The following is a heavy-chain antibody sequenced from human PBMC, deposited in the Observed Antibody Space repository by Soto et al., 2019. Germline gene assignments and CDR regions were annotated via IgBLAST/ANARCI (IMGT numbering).Heavy chain of an antibody. J-gene: IGHJ4*02. Sequence: EVQLLESGGGLVQPGGSLRLSCAASGFTFSSYAMSWVRQAPGKGLEWVSTISGSGGSTYYADSVKGRFTISRDNAKNTLYLQMNSLRAEDTAVYYCAKGGRWELPLDYWGQGTLVTVSS. CDR1: GFTFSSYA. CDR3: AKGGRWELPLDY. D-gene: IGHD1-26*01. CDR2: ISGSGGST. V-gene: IGHV3-23*01.